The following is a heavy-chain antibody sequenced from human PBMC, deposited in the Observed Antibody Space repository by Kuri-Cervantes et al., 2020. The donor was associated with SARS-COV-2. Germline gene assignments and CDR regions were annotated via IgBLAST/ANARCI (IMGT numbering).Heavy chain of an antibody. CDR1: GFTFSSYW. D-gene: IGHD3-3*01. CDR3: ARDMTIFGVVTYYFDY. V-gene: IGHV3-7*01. J-gene: IGHJ4*02. Sequence: GESLKISCAASGFTFSSYWMSWVHQAPGKGLEWVANIKQDGSEKYYVDSVKGRFTISRDNAKNSLYLQMNSLRAEDTAVYYCARDMTIFGVVTYYFDYWGQGTLVTVSS. CDR2: IKQDGSEK.